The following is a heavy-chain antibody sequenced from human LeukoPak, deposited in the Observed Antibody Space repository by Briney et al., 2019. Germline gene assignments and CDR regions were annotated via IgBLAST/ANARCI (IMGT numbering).Heavy chain of an antibody. CDR2: MNPNRGNT. CDR3: AKTIAAIARRYYMDV. CDR1: GYTFTSYD. Sequence: ASVKVSCKASGYTFTSYDINWVRQATGQGLEWMGWMNPNRGNTGYAQKFPGRVTMTRNTSISTAYMELSSLRSEDTAVYYCAKTIAAIARRYYMDVWGKGTTVTVSS. J-gene: IGHJ6*03. V-gene: IGHV1-8*01. D-gene: IGHD6-13*01.